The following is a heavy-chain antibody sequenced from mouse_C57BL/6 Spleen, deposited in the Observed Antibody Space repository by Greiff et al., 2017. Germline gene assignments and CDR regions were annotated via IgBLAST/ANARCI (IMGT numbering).Heavy chain of an antibody. J-gene: IGHJ2*01. Sequence: EVMLVESGEGLVKPGGSLKLSCAASGFTFSSYAMSWVRQTPEKRLEWVAYISSGGDYIYYADTVKGRFTISRDNARNTLYLQMSSLKSEDTAMYYCTRTLTGGGYFDYWGQGTTLTVSS. V-gene: IGHV5-9-1*02. D-gene: IGHD1-1*01. CDR2: ISSGGDYI. CDR1: GFTFSSYA. CDR3: TRTLTGGGYFDY.